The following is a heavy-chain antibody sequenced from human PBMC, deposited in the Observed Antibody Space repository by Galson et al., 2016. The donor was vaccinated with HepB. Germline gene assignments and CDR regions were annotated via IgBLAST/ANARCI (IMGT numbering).Heavy chain of an antibody. CDR3: ATGLHQGPIGLPPGTLLQEHL. CDR1: EYTHTELS. J-gene: IGHJ6*01. Sequence: SCKVSEYTHTELSIHWVRQAPGKGLEWMGGFDPENGGTVYAQKLQGRVTMTEETSTDTAYMELSSLRSEDTAVYYCATGLHQGPIGLPPGTLLQEHLWG. CDR2: FDPENGGT. V-gene: IGHV1-24*01.